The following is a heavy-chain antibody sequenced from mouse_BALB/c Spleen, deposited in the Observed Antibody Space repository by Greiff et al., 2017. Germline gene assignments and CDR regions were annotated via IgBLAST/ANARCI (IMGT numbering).Heavy chain of an antibody. J-gene: IGHJ1*01. CDR3: ARCHYGSPYWYFDV. V-gene: IGHV5-17*02. D-gene: IGHD2-1*01. CDR1: GFTFSSFG. Sequence: EVKLVESGGGLVQPGGSRKLSCAASGFTFSSFGMHWVRQAPEKGLEWVAYISSGSSTIYYADTVKGRFTISRDNPKNTLFLQMTSLRSEDTAMYYCARCHYGSPYWYFDVWGAGTTVTVSS. CDR2: ISSGSSTI.